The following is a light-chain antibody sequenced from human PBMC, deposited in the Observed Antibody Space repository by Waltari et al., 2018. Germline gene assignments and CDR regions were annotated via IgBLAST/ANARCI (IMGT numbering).Light chain of an antibody. CDR3: QQYGSSPYT. V-gene: IGKV3-20*01. Sequence: EIVLTQSPGTLSLSPGERATLSCRASQSVSSSYLAWYQQTSGQAPRLLIHGASSRATGIPDRFSGSGSGTDFSLTISRLEPEDFAVYYCQQYGSSPYTFGQGTMLEIK. CDR2: GAS. J-gene: IGKJ2*01. CDR1: QSVSSSY.